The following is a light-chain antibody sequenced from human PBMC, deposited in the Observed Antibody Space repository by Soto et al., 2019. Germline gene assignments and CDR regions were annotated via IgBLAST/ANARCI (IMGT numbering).Light chain of an antibody. CDR1: QSISSY. V-gene: IGKV1-39*01. Sequence: DIQMTQSPSSLSASVGDRVTITCRASQSISSYLNWYPQKPGKSPKLLIYAASSLQSGVPSRFSGSGSVTDFTLTISCLQSEDFATYYCQQYYSFPYTFGQGPRWIS. J-gene: IGKJ2*01. CDR2: AAS. CDR3: QQYYSFPYT.